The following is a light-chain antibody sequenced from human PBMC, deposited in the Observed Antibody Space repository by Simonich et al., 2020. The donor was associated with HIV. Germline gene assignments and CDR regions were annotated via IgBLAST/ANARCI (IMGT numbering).Light chain of an antibody. CDR1: SSDIGGYNH. Sequence: HSALTQPRPVSGSPGQSVALSCTGSSSDIGGYNHVFWYQQHPGKVPKLMIYHVSNRPSVVSNRFSGSKSGNTASLTISGLQAEDEADYYCSSYTSSSTLLFGGGTKVTVL. CDR2: HVS. CDR3: SSYTSSSTLL. V-gene: IGLV2-14*03. J-gene: IGLJ2*01.